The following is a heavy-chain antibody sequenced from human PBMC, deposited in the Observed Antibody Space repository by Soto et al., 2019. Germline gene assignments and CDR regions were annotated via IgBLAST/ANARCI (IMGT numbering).Heavy chain of an antibody. CDR3: ATPATSSYYDILTGLDY. Sequence: QVQLVESGGGVVQPGRSLRLSCAASGFTFSSYGMHWVRQAPGKGLEWVAVISYDGSNKYYADSVKGRFTISRDNSKNPLYLQMNSLRAEDTAVYYCATPATSSYYDILTGLDYWGQGTLVTVSS. CDR2: ISYDGSNK. D-gene: IGHD3-9*01. V-gene: IGHV3-30*03. CDR1: GFTFSSYG. J-gene: IGHJ4*02.